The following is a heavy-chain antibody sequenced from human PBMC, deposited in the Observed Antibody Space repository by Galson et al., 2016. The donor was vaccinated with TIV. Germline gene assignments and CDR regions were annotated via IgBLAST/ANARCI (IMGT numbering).Heavy chain of an antibody. D-gene: IGHD4-17*01. J-gene: IGHJ3*02. V-gene: IGHV5-51*01. Sequence: QSGAEVKKPGESLKISCKGSGYRFTSSWIGWVRQMPGKGLEWMGIIYLGGSLIRYRPSFQGQVTISPDKSINIVYLEWSSLKASDTAMYYCARQNDYGDYRGDAFDIWGQGTMVTVSS. CDR3: ARQNDYGDYRGDAFDI. CDR2: IYLGGSLI. CDR1: GYRFTSSW.